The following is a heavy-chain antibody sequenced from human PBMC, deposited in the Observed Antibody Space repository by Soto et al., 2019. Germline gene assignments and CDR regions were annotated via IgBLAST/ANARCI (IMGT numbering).Heavy chain of an antibody. D-gene: IGHD4-17*01. V-gene: IGHV1-8*01. CDR3: ARGRDGASILRYCCGMDV. CDR2: MNPNSGNT. J-gene: IGHJ6*02. CDR1: GYTFTSYD. Sequence: ASVKVSCKASGYTFTSYDINWVRQATGQGLEWMGWMNPNSGNTGYAQKFQGRVTMTRNTSISTAYMELSSLRSEDTAVYYCARGRDGASILRYCCGMDVWGEGSRVTVP.